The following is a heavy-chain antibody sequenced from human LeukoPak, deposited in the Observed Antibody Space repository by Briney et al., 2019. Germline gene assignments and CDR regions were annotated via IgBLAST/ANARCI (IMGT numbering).Heavy chain of an antibody. CDR3: ARETAELGRSFDY. CDR2: IHTSGST. V-gene: IGHV4-4*07. Sequence: SETXSXXCTVSGDSISSYYWSWIRQPAGKGXEWIGRIHTSGSTNHNPSLTSRVTMSVDTSKNQFSLKLTSVTAADTAVYYCARETAELGRSFDYWGQGILVTVSS. D-gene: IGHD6-6*01. J-gene: IGHJ4*02. CDR1: GDSISSYY.